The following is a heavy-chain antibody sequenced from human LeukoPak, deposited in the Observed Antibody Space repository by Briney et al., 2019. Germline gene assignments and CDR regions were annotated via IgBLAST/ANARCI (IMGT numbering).Heavy chain of an antibody. V-gene: IGHV3-23*01. CDR3: AKGRASGYYYGFDY. J-gene: IGHJ4*02. Sequence: GGSLRLSCAASGFTFSSYAMSWVRQAPRKGLEWVSAISGSGGSTYYADSVKGRFTISRDNSKNTLYLQMNSLRAEDTAVYYCAKGRASGYYYGFDYWGRGTLVTVSS. CDR2: ISGSGGST. CDR1: GFTFSSYA. D-gene: IGHD3-22*01.